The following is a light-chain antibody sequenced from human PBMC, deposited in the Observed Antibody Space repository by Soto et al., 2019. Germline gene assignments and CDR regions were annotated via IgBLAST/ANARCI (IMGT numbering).Light chain of an antibody. V-gene: IGLV2-8*01. CDR1: SSDVGGYNC. J-gene: IGLJ2*01. CDR3: SSYAGSNIPVV. Sequence: QSVLTQPPSASGSPGQSVTISCTGTSSDVGGYNCVSWYQQHPGKAPKLMIYEVSKRPSGVPDRFSGSKSGNTASLTVSGLQADDEADYYCSSYAGSNIPVVFGGGTKLTVL. CDR2: EVS.